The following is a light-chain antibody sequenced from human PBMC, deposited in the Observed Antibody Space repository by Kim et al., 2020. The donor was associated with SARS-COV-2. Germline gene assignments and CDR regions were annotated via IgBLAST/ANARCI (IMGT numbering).Light chain of an antibody. V-gene: IGKV1-6*01. J-gene: IGKJ2*01. CDR3: LQDYNYPYT. CDR2: AAS. Sequence: SIGDRVTITCRASQDMRNDLGWYQQKPGKAPELLIYAASSLQSGDTSRFAGSGSGTDFTLTISSLQPEDFATYYCLQDYNYPYTFGQGTKLEI. CDR1: QDMRND.